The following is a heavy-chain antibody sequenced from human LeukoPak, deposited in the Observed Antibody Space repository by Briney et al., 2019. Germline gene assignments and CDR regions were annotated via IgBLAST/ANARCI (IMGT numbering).Heavy chain of an antibody. CDR3: ARGRGTTVTTRAFDI. D-gene: IGHD4-17*01. CDR2: IYYSGST. Sequence: SETLSLTCTVSGGSISSGGYYWSWIRQHPGKGLEWIGYIYYSGSTYYNPSLKSRVTISVDTSKNQFSLKLSSVTAADTAVYYCARGRGTTVTTRAFDIWGQGTMVTVSS. CDR1: GGSISSGGYY. J-gene: IGHJ3*02. V-gene: IGHV4-31*03.